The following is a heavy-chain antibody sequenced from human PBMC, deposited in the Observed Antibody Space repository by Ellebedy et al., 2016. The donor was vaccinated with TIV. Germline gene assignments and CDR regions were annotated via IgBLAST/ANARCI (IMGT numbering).Heavy chain of an antibody. J-gene: IGHJ5*01. V-gene: IGHV3-11*04. CDR1: GFTFSDYY. D-gene: IGHD6-13*01. CDR3: ASWPLRSRIAAAGAAWA. CDR2: ISSSGSTI. Sequence: GGSLRLSXAASGFTFSDYYMSWIRQAPGKGLEWVSYISSSGSTIYYADSVKGRFTISRDNAKNSLYLQMNSLRAEDTAVYYCASWPLRSRIAAAGAAWAWGHGTLVTVSS.